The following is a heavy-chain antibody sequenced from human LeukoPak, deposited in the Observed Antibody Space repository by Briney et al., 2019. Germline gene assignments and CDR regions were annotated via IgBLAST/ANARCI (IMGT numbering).Heavy chain of an antibody. Sequence: PGASLRLSCAASGFPFSSNYMSWVRQAPGTGLERVSVIYSGGSTYYADSVKGRFTISRDNSKNTLYLQMNSLRAEDTAVYYCAREEVGYGMDVWGQGTTVTVAS. CDR3: AREEVGYGMDV. CDR1: GFPFSSNY. V-gene: IGHV3-53*01. J-gene: IGHJ6*02. CDR2: IYSGGST.